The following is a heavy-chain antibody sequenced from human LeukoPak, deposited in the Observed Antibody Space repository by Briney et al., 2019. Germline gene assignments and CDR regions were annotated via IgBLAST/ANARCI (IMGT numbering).Heavy chain of an antibody. V-gene: IGHV3-23*01. CDR2: ISGSGGST. J-gene: IGHJ6*02. CDR1: GFTFSSYA. Sequence: GGSLRLSCAASGFTFSSYAMSWVRQAPGKGLEWVSAISGSGGSTYYADSVKGRFTISRDNSKSTLYLQMNSLRAEDTAVYYCARDSAYYYGMDVWGQGTTVTVSS. D-gene: IGHD3-10*01. CDR3: ARDSAYYYGMDV.